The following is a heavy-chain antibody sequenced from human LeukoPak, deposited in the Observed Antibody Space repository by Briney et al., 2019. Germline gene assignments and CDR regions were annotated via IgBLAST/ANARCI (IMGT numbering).Heavy chain of an antibody. Sequence: SETLSLTCTVSGGSISSGSYHWSWIRQPAGKGLEWIGRIYTSGSTNYNPSLKSRVTISVDTSKNQFSLKLSSVTAADTAVYFCARGRRDGYNFPWGQGTLVTVSS. V-gene: IGHV4-61*02. J-gene: IGHJ5*02. CDR2: IYTSGST. CDR1: GGSISSGSYH. D-gene: IGHD5-24*01. CDR3: ARGRRDGYNFP.